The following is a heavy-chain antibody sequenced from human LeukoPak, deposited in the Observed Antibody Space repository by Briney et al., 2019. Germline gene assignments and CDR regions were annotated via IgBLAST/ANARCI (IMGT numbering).Heavy chain of an antibody. CDR1: GGSISSYY. D-gene: IGHD5-18*01. Sequence: SETLSLTCTVSGGSISSYYWSWIRQPPGKGLVWIGYIYYSGSTNYNPSLKSRVTISVDTSKNQFSLKLSSVTAADTAVYYCARDRYSYGVDYWGQGTLVTVSS. CDR3: ARDRYSYGVDY. V-gene: IGHV4-59*01. CDR2: IYYSGST. J-gene: IGHJ4*02.